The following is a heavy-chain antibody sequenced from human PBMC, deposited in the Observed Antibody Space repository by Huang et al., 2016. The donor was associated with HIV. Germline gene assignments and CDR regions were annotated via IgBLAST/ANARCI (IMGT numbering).Heavy chain of an antibody. J-gene: IGHJ4*02. CDR2: IDWDDDE. Sequence: QVTLRESGPALVKPTQTLTLTCTFSGFSLTTTGMCVSWVRQPPGKALAWLARIDWDDDEHYTTSLKTRLTISKDTSKNQVVLTVTNMDPVDTATYYCTRGRGIFDYWGQGILVTVSS. D-gene: IGHD1-26*01. V-gene: IGHV2-70*19. CDR3: TRGRGIFDY. CDR1: GFSLTTTGMC.